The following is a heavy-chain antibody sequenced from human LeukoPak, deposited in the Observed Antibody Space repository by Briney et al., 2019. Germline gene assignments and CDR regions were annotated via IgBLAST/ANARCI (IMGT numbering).Heavy chain of an antibody. D-gene: IGHD5-18*01. V-gene: IGHV1-8*03. CDR2: MNPNSGNT. J-gene: IGHJ5*02. CDR1: GGTFSSYA. CDR3: ARGRIRNWFDP. Sequence: ASVKVSCKASGGTFSSYAISWVRQATGQGLEWMGWMNPNSGNTGYAQKFQGRVTITRNTSISTAYMELSSLRSEDTAVYYCARGRIRNWFDPWGQGTLVTVSS.